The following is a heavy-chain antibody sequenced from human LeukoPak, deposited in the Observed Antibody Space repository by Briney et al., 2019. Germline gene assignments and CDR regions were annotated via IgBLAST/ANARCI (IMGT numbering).Heavy chain of an antibody. Sequence: SETLSLTCTVSGGSISSYFWNWVRQPPGKGLEWIGYISYSGSTSYNSSFNSRVTISLETSKKQVSLEMNFVTAADTAVYFCARGVGSGGYYGSSHWHLDLWGRGTLVIVSS. CDR2: ISYSGST. CDR3: ARGVGSGGYYGSSHWHLDL. J-gene: IGHJ2*01. CDR1: GGSISSYF. D-gene: IGHD3-22*01. V-gene: IGHV4-59*01.